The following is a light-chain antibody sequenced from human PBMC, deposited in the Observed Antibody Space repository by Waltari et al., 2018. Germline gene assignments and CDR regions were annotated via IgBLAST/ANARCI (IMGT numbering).Light chain of an antibody. CDR1: SSDVGSYNP. CDR2: EGS. CDR3: CSYAGSSTV. Sequence: QSALTQPASVSGSPGQSITISCTGTSSDVGSYNPVSWYQQHPGKAPKIMIYEGSKRPSGVSTRFSGSKSGNTASLTISGLQAEDEADYYCCSYAGSSTVFGGGTKLTVL. V-gene: IGLV2-23*01. J-gene: IGLJ2*01.